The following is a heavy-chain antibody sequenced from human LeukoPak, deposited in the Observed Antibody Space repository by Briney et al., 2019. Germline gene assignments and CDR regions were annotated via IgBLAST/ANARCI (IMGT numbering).Heavy chain of an antibody. V-gene: IGHV3-23*01. J-gene: IGHJ4*02. Sequence: GGSLRLSCAASGFTFSSYAMSWVRQAPGKGLEWVSAISGSGGSTYYADSVKGRFTISRDNSKNTLYLQMNSLRAEDTAVYYCAKAMVRGVTSRWGFDYWGQGTLVTVSS. D-gene: IGHD3-10*01. CDR2: ISGSGGST. CDR1: GFTFSSYA. CDR3: AKAMVRGVTSRWGFDY.